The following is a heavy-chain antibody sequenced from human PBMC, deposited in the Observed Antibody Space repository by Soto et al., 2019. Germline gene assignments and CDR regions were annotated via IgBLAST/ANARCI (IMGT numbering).Heavy chain of an antibody. J-gene: IGHJ4*02. CDR3: ARDRDCSGGSCYWGHFDF. V-gene: IGHV4-59*01. CDR1: GGSISDYY. Sequence: SETLSLTCTVSGGSISDYYWSWIRQPPGKGLEWIGYIYYSGSTDYNPSLKSRVTMSVDTSKNQFSLKLSSVTAADTAVYYCARDRDCSGGSCYWGHFDFWGQGTLVTVSS. CDR2: IYYSGST. D-gene: IGHD2-15*01.